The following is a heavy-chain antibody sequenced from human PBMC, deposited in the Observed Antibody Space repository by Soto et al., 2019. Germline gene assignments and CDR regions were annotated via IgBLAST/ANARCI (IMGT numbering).Heavy chain of an antibody. J-gene: IGHJ4*02. CDR2: ISYDGSNK. CDR3: AKDKPWLLLEDGDHFDY. D-gene: IGHD3-22*01. V-gene: IGHV3-30*18. CDR1: GFTFSSYG. Sequence: GGSLRLSCAASGFTFSSYGMHWVRQAPGKGLEWVAVISYDGSNKYYADSVKGRFTISRDNSKNTLYLQMNSLRAEDTAVYYCAKDKPWLLLEDGDHFDYWGQGTLVTVSS.